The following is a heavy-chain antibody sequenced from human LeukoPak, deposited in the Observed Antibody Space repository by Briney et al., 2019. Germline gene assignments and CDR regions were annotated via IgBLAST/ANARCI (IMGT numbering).Heavy chain of an antibody. Sequence: SVKVSCKASGGTFSSYAISWVRQAPGQGLEWMRGIIPIFGTANYAQKFQGRVTITTDESTSTAYMELSSLRSEDTAVYYCARAPPAYLDYYYYYMDVWGKGTTVTVSS. V-gene: IGHV1-69*05. CDR3: ARAPPAYLDYYYYYMDV. D-gene: IGHD3-10*01. J-gene: IGHJ6*03. CDR1: GGTFSSYA. CDR2: IIPIFGTA.